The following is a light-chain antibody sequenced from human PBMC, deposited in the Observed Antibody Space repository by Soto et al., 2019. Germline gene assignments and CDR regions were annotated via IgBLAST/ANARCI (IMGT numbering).Light chain of an antibody. CDR3: SSYTSSITLVV. CDR1: SSDVGGYNY. J-gene: IGLJ1*01. Sequence: QSALTQPASVSGSPGQSITISCTGTSSDVGGYNYVSWYQQHPGKAPKLMIYDVSNRPSGVSNRFSGPKSGNTAAPTTSGFQGEDEADYYCSSYTSSITLVVLGTGTKVTVL. V-gene: IGLV2-14*01. CDR2: DVS.